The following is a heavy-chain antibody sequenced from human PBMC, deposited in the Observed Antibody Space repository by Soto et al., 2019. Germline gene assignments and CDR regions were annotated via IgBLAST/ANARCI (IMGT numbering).Heavy chain of an antibody. J-gene: IGHJ4*02. CDR2: IYYSGST. V-gene: IGHV4-59*01. CDR1: GDSISSYY. CDR3: ASLAGLFGY. D-gene: IGHD1-1*01. Sequence: SGNLEITCTVSGDSISSYYWSWIRQPPGKGLEWIGYIYYSGSTNYNPSLKSRVTISVDTSKNQFSLKLSSVTAADTAVYYCASLAGLFGYWGQGTLVTVSS.